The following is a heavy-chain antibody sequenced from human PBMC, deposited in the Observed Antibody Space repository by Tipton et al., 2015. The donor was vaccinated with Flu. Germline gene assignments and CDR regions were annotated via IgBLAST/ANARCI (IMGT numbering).Heavy chain of an antibody. CDR2: MFTSGST. CDR1: GDSISNYY. D-gene: IGHD6-13*01. CDR3: ARGFRWGQQLVGFDY. Sequence: TLSLTCTVSGDSISNYYWIWVRQPAGKGLEWIGRMFTSGSTNYDPSLKSRVTISVDTSKNQFSLKLYSVTAADTALYYCARGFRWGQQLVGFDYWGQGMRVTVS. J-gene: IGHJ4*02. V-gene: IGHV4-4*07.